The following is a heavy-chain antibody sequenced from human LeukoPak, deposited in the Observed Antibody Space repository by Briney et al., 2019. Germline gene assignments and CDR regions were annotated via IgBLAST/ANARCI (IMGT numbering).Heavy chain of an antibody. Sequence: SETLSLTCAVYGGSFSGYYWSWIRQPPGKGLEWIGEINHSGSTNYNPSLKSRVTISVDTSKNQFSLKLSSVTAADPAVYYCARDYPYSSGWSYYFDYWGQGTLVTVSS. CDR1: GGSFSGYY. J-gene: IGHJ4*02. V-gene: IGHV4-34*01. D-gene: IGHD6-19*01. CDR2: INHSGST. CDR3: ARDYPYSSGWSYYFDY.